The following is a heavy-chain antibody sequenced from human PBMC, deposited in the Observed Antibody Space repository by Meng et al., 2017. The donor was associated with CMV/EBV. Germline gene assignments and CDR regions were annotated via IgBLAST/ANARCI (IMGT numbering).Heavy chain of an antibody. CDR1: GFTFSDYY. CDR3: ARHDGGSYPQNYDMDV. CDR2: ISSSGSTI. J-gene: IGHJ6*02. D-gene: IGHD1-26*01. Sequence: GGSLRLSCAASGFTFSDYYMSWIRQAPGKGLEWVSYISSSGSTIYYADSVKGRFTISRDNAKNSLYLQMNSLRAEDTAVYYCARHDGGSYPQNYDMDVWGQGTTVTVSS. V-gene: IGHV3-11*04.